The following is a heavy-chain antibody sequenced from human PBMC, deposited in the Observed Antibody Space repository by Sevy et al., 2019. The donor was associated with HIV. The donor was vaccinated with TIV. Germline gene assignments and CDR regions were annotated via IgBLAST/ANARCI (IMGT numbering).Heavy chain of an antibody. J-gene: IGHJ6*03. CDR1: GGSINSSAYS. CDR3: ARHQGQLLRGYYYYYMDV. CDR2: FYYSGST. D-gene: IGHD6-13*01. Sequence: GSLRLSCAVSGGSINSSAYSWGWIRQPPGKGLEWIGSFYYSGSTYYNPSLKSRVTISVDTSKNQFSLLLYSVTAADTAVYYCARHQGQLLRGYYYYYMDVWGKGTTVTVSS. V-gene: IGHV4-39*01.